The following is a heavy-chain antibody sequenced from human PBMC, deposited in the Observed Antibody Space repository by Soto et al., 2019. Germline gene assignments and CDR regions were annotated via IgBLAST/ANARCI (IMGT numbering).Heavy chain of an antibody. CDR2: ISAKNGNT. D-gene: IGHD3-3*01. CDR1: GYSFTTYG. CDR3: ARDGSDLWNYYYYGLDV. Sequence: ASVKVSCKASGYSFTTYGVSWVRLAPGRGLEWMGWISAKNGNTNSAQRVQGRLIMTTDTSTSTAYMELRSLRFEDTAVYYCARDGSDLWNYYYYGLDVWGQGTTVTVSS. V-gene: IGHV1-18*01. J-gene: IGHJ6*02.